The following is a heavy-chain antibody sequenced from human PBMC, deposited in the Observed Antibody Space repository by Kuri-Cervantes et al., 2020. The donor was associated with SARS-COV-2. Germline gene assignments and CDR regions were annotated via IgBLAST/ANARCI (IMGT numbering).Heavy chain of an antibody. V-gene: IGHV4-61*01. D-gene: IGHD3-10*01. CDR2: IYYSGST. Sequence: SETLSLTCIVSGGSVGSGSHYWSWIRQPPGKGLEWIGYIYYSGSTKYNPSLKSRVTMSVDTSKNQFSLKLNSVTPADTAVYCCARTLDYYGSGTYCFDYWGQGTLVTVSS. CDR1: GGSVGSGSHY. CDR3: ARTLDYYGSGTYCFDY. J-gene: IGHJ4*02.